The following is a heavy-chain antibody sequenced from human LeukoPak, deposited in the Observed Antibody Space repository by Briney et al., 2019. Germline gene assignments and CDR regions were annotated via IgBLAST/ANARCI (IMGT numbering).Heavy chain of an antibody. CDR1: GFTFSSYG. CDR3: ARDRPRSA. CDR2: IYSGGST. D-gene: IGHD6-6*01. Sequence: GGSLRLSCAASGFTFSSYGMHWVRQAPGKGLEWVSVIYSGGSTYYADSVKGRFTISRDNSKNTLYLQMNSLRAEDTAVYYCARDRPRSAWGQGTLVTVSS. J-gene: IGHJ5*02. V-gene: IGHV3-53*01.